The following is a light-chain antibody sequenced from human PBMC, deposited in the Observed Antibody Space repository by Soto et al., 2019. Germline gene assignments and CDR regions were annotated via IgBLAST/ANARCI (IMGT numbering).Light chain of an antibody. Sequence: DIQLTQSPSSLSASVRDRVTITCRASQTIRSSLNWYQQKPGKAPKLLIYAASNLQSGVPSRFSGSESGTDFTLTITSLQPEDFATYYCQQSFNFPRTFGQGTNLEIK. CDR3: QQSFNFPRT. CDR1: QTIRSS. V-gene: IGKV1-39*01. J-gene: IGKJ2*01. CDR2: AAS.